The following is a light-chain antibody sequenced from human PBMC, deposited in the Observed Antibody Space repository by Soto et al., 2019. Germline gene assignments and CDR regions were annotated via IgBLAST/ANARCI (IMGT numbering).Light chain of an antibody. CDR2: GVF. Sequence: EIVLTQSPDTLSLSPGERATLSLRVCQGDNDGYLAWYQQWPGQPPRLLIYGVFRRANGIPERFSGRGSGTDFTLTITPLEPEDFAVYYCQHYGHPQWTFGQRTKVEGK. CDR3: QHYGHPQWT. CDR1: QGDNDGY. V-gene: IGKV3-20*01. J-gene: IGKJ1*01.